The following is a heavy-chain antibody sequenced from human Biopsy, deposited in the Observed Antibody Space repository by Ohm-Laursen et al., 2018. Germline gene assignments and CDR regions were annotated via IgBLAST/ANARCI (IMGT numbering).Heavy chain of an antibody. Sequence: SQTLSLTCTVSGVSINGGRYYWNWIRHHPGKGLEWIGNIFYSADTYYNPSLKSRVTISVDTSKNQFSLKLSSVTAADTAVYYCARDEGLLRAFDIWGQGTLGTVSS. D-gene: IGHD1-26*01. J-gene: IGHJ3*02. CDR1: GVSINGGRYY. CDR3: ARDEGLLRAFDI. CDR2: IFYSADT. V-gene: IGHV4-31*03.